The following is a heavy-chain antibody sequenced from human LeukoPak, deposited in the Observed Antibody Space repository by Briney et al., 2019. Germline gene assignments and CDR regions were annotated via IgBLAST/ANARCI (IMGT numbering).Heavy chain of an antibody. CDR3: AKEDLITMIVVVIPFAFDI. J-gene: IGHJ3*02. CDR2: ISGSGGST. V-gene: IGHV3-23*01. D-gene: IGHD3-22*01. Sequence: GGSLRLSCAASGFTFSSYAMSWVRQAPGKGLEWVSAISGSGGSTYYADSVKGRFTISRDNSKNTLYLQMNSLRAEDTAVYYCAKEDLITMIVVVIPFAFDIWGQGTMVTVSS. CDR1: GFTFSSYA.